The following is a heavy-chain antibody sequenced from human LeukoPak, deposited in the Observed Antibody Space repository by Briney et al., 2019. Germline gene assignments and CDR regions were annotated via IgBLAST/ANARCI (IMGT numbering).Heavy chain of an antibody. CDR2: IYYSGST. V-gene: IGHV4-59*01. CDR3: ARISEAVADAFDI. D-gene: IGHD4-23*01. Sequence: SETLSLTCTVSGGSISSYYWSWIRQPPGKGLEWIGYIYYSGSTNYNPSLKSRVTISVDTPKNQFSLKLSSVTAADTAVYYCARISEAVADAFDIWGQGTMVTVSS. J-gene: IGHJ3*02. CDR1: GGSISSYY.